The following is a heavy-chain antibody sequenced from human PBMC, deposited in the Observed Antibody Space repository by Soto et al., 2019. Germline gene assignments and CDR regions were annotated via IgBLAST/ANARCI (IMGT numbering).Heavy chain of an antibody. CDR2: ISAYNGNT. CDR1: GYSFTNYG. CDR3: ARDRGVAPPVAGNTHYYYYMDV. Sequence: QDQLVQSGVEVKKPGASVKVSCKASGYSFTNYGITWVRQAPGQGFEWMGWISAYNGNTNYAQKFQGRVTMTTDASTSTDYFELRSLRSDDTAVYYCARDRGVAPPVAGNTHYYYYMDVWGKGTTVTVSS. J-gene: IGHJ6*03. V-gene: IGHV1-18*01. D-gene: IGHD6-19*01.